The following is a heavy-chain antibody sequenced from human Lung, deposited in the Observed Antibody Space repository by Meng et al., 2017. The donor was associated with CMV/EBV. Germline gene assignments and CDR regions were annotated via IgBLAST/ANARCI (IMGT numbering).Heavy chain of an antibody. CDR1: GFTFSSYA. Sequence: GESLKISCAASGFTFSSYAMHWVRQAPGKGLEWVANIRFDGTNKYHADSVKGRFTISRDNSKNTLYLQMNSLRAEDTAVYYCAKRGDSSGTYAMDVWRQGTTVTVSS. CDR3: AKRGDSSGTYAMDV. V-gene: IGHV3-30*02. J-gene: IGHJ6*02. CDR2: IRFDGTNK. D-gene: IGHD3-22*01.